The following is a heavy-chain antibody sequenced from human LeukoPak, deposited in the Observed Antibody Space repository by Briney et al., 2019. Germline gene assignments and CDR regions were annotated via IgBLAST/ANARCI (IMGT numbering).Heavy chain of an antibody. D-gene: IGHD3-3*01. V-gene: IGHV4-38-2*01. CDR1: GYSLGKNYY. CDR2: IYGRAST. Sequence: SETLPLTCAVSGYSLGKNYYWGWIRQSPGKGLAWIGRIYGRASTSYNPSLMNRVTMSVDTSKNHFSLQLTSVTAADTAVYYCARYDSRGSASTKFDYWGPGIQVTVSS. J-gene: IGHJ4*02. CDR3: ARYDSRGSASTKFDY.